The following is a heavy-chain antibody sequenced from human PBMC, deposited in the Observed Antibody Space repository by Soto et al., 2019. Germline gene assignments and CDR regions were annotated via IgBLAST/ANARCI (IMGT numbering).Heavy chain of an antibody. D-gene: IGHD3-10*01. CDR1: GGSISSGDYY. V-gene: IGHV4-30-4*01. CDR3: ARHPPDYYGSGSFDY. J-gene: IGHJ4*02. CDR2: IYYSGST. Sequence: SETLSLTCTVSGGSISSGDYYWSWIRQPPGKGLEWIGYIYYSGSTYYNPSLKSRVTISVDTSKNQFSLKLSSVTAADTAVYYCARHPPDYYGSGSFDYWGQGTLVTVSS.